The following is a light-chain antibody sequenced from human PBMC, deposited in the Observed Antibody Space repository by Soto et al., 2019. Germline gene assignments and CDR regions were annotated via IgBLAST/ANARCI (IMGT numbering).Light chain of an antibody. CDR3: ATWDDRLYGRL. J-gene: IGLJ3*02. V-gene: IGLV1-47*02. CDR2: YNS. Sequence: QSVLTQPPSASGTPGQRVTISCPGSGSNIGSNYVYWYQQFPGTAPKLLIYYNSQRPSGVPDRFSGSKSGTSASLAISGLRSEDEADYYCATWDDRLYGRLFGGGTKLTVL. CDR1: GSNIGSNY.